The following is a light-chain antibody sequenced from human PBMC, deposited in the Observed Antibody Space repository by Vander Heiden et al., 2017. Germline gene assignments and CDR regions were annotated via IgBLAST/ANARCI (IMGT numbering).Light chain of an antibody. CDR3: QQYNNWPPYT. J-gene: IGKJ2*01. CDR2: GAS. V-gene: IGKV3-15*01. Sequence: EVVMTQSPATLSVSPGGRDTLSCRASQSVSSRLAWYQQRPGQAPRLLIYGASTRATGIPARFSGSGSGTDFTLTVTGLQSEDSAVYYCQQYNNWPPYTFGQGTKLEIK. CDR1: QSVSSR.